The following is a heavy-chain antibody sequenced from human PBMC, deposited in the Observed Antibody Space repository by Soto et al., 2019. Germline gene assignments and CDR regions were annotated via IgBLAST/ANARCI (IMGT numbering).Heavy chain of an antibody. CDR1: GGSISSGDYY. J-gene: IGHJ5*02. CDR2: IYYSGST. V-gene: IGHV4-30-4*01. Sequence: PSETLSLTCTVSGGSISSGDYYWSWIRQPPGKGLEWIGYIYYSGSTYYNPSLKSRVTISVDTSKNQFSLKLSSVTAADTAVYYCARATNYYGSGSPYNWFDPWGQGTLVTVSS. CDR3: ARATNYYGSGSPYNWFDP. D-gene: IGHD3-10*01.